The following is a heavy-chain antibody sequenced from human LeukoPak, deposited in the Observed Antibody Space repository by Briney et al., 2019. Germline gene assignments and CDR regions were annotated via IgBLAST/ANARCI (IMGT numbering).Heavy chain of an antibody. V-gene: IGHV3-48*01. J-gene: IGHJ6*03. D-gene: IGHD1-7*01. CDR1: GFTSSSYS. Sequence: GGSLGLSGAASGFTSSSYSMNWVRKPPGKGLEWVSYISGSSRESVKGRFTISRDNAKNSLYLQMNSLRAEDTAVYYCARTTYLGGTTGYMDVWGKGTTVTVSS. CDR2: ISGSSR. CDR3: ARTTYLGGTTGYMDV.